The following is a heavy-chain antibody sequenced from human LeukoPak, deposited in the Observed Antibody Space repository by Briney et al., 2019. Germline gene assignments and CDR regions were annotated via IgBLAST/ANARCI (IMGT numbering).Heavy chain of an antibody. V-gene: IGHV1-2*02. CDR3: ARDPYDSRGNPLDY. CDR2: INPNSGGT. J-gene: IGHJ4*02. Sequence: GASVKVSCTASVCTFTVYYMHWVRQAPGQGLEWMGWINPNSGGTNYAQKFQGRVTMTRDTSISTAYMELSRLRSDDTAVYYCARDPYDSRGNPLDYWGQGTLVTVSS. CDR1: VCTFTVYY. D-gene: IGHD3-22*01.